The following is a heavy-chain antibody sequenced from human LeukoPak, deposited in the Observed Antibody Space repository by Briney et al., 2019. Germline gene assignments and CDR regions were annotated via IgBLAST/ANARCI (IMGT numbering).Heavy chain of an antibody. Sequence: SVKVACKASGGTFSSYAISWMRQAPGQGLEWMGGIIPIFGTANYAQKFQGRVTITADESTSTAYMELSSLRSADTAVYYCARAITRGADAFDIWGQGTMVTVSS. CDR1: GGTFSSYA. D-gene: IGHD1-26*01. V-gene: IGHV1-69*01. CDR2: IIPIFGTA. CDR3: ARAITRGADAFDI. J-gene: IGHJ3*02.